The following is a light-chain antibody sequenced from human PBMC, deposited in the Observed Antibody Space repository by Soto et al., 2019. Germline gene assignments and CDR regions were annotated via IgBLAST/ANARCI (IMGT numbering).Light chain of an antibody. J-gene: IGLJ2*01. CDR1: SSDVRGYNY. V-gene: IGLV2-8*01. CDR3: SAYAGSSTWV. Sequence: QSAPTQTPSASGSPGQSVTFSCTGTSSDVRGYNYVSWYQQYTGKAPKLMIYEVYKRPSGVPDRFSGSKSGNTASLTVSGLQPEDEADYYCSAYAGSSTWVFGGGTKLTVL. CDR2: EVY.